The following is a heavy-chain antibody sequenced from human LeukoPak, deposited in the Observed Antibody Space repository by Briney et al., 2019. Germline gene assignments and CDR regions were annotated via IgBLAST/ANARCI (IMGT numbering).Heavy chain of an antibody. J-gene: IGHJ5*02. CDR3: ARVRVVPAARVGNWFDP. CDR2: MKPNSGNT. D-gene: IGHD2-2*01. Sequence: ASVNASCKASGYTFTSYDINWVRQATGQGLEWMGWMKPNSGNTGYAQKFQGRVTMTRNTSISTAYMELSSLRSEDTAVYYCARVRVVPAARVGNWFDPWGQGTLVTVSS. V-gene: IGHV1-8*01. CDR1: GYTFTSYD.